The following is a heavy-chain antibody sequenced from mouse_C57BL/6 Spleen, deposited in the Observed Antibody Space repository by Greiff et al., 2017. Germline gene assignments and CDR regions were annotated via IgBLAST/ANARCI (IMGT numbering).Heavy chain of an antibody. CDR3: VKSGDYDFDY. CDR1: GFSFNTYA. D-gene: IGHD2-4*01. V-gene: IGHV10-1*01. J-gene: IGHJ2*01. CDR2: IRSKSNNYAT. Sequence: DVKLVESGGGLVQPKGSLKLSCAASGFSFNTYAMNWVRQAPGKGLEWVARIRSKSNNYATYYADSVKDRFTISRDDSESMLYLQMNNLKTEDTAMYYCVKSGDYDFDYWGQGTTLTVSS.